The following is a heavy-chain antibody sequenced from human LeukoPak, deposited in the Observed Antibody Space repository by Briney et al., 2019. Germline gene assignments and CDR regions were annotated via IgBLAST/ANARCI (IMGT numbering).Heavy chain of an antibody. CDR1: GFTFSNAW. V-gene: IGHV3-15*01. J-gene: IGHJ4*02. Sequence: GGSLRLSCAASGFTFSNAWMSWVRQAPGKGLEWVGRIKSKTDGGTTDNAAPVKGRFTISRDDSKNTLYLQMNSLKTEDTAVYYCRRGIVVVPGQTDYWGQGTLVTVSS. D-gene: IGHD2-2*01. CDR3: RRGIVVVPGQTDY. CDR2: IKSKTDGGTT.